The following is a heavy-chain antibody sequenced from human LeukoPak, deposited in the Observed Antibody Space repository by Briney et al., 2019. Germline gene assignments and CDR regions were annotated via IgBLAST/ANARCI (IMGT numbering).Heavy chain of an antibody. CDR2: FDPEDGET. J-gene: IGHJ1*01. V-gene: IGHV1-24*01. Sequence: ASVKVSCKVSGYTLTELSMHWVRQAPGKGLEWMGGFDPEDGETIYAQKFQGRVTMTEDTSTDTAYMGLSSLRSEDTAVYYCATDSIRGHFDWSIQPIQHWGQGTLATVSS. D-gene: IGHD3-9*01. CDR1: GYTLTELS. CDR3: ATDSIRGHFDWSIQPIQH.